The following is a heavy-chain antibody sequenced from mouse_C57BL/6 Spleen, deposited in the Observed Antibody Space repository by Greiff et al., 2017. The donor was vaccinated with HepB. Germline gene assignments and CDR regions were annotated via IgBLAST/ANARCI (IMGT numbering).Heavy chain of an antibody. Sequence: EVKLVESGGGLVKPGGSLKLSCAASGFTFSDYGMHWVRQAPEKGLEWVAYISSGSSTIDYADTLKGRFTISRDNAKNTRFLQMTSLRSEDTAMFYCARPGAYAMEYWGKGTSVTVSS. J-gene: IGHJ4*01. CDR1: GFTFSDYG. CDR3: ARPGAYAMEY. CDR2: ISSGSSTI. V-gene: IGHV5-17*01.